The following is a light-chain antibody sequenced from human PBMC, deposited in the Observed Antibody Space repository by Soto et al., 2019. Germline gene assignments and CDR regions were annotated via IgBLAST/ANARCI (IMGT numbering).Light chain of an antibody. CDR3: MQGTHLPPYT. CDR1: QSLVHSDGKTY. J-gene: IGKJ2*01. Sequence: DVVMTQSPLSLPVTLGQPASISCRSSQSLVHSDGKTYLNWFQQRPGQSPRSLIYKVSNRDSGVPERFSGSGSGPDFTLKISRVEAEDVGVYYCMQGTHLPPYTWGQGTKLDIK. V-gene: IGKV2-30*02. CDR2: KVS.